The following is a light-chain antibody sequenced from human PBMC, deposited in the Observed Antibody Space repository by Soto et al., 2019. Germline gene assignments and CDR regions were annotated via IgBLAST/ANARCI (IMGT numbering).Light chain of an antibody. Sequence: DIQMTHAPSTLSASVGDRVTITCRASQSISSWLAWYQQKPGKAPKLLIYDASSLESGVPSRFSGSGSGTEFTLTISSLQPDDFATYYCQQYNSYWTCGQGTKVEIK. CDR1: QSISSW. J-gene: IGKJ1*01. CDR3: QQYNSYWT. V-gene: IGKV1-5*01. CDR2: DAS.